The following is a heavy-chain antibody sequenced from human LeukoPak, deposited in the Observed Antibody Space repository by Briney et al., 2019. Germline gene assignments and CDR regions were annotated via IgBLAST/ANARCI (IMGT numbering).Heavy chain of an antibody. CDR3: ARAVTTDVLVSSHGFDY. D-gene: IGHD4-17*01. J-gene: IGHJ4*02. CDR2: INPNSGGT. V-gene: IGHV1-2*02. CDR1: GYTFTGYY. Sequence: ASVKVSCKASGYTFTGYYMHWVRQAPGQGLEWMGWINPNSGGTNYAQKFQSRVTMTRDTSISTAYMELSRLRSDDTAVYYCARAVTTDVLVSSHGFDYWGQGTLVTVSS.